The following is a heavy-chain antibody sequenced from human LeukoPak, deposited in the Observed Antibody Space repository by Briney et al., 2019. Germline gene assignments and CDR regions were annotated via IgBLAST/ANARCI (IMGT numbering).Heavy chain of an antibody. CDR1: TGSISSTTYY. V-gene: IGHV4-39*01. D-gene: IGHD3-10*01. CDR3: ARYVVYGSGKYYFDY. Sequence: PSEALSLTCTVSTGSISSTTYYCSWIRQPPGKGLEWIASINYSGSTYYNPSLKSRVTISVDTSENQFSLKLSSVTAADTAVYYCARYVVYGSGKYYFDYWGQGTLVTVSS. CDR2: INYSGST. J-gene: IGHJ4*02.